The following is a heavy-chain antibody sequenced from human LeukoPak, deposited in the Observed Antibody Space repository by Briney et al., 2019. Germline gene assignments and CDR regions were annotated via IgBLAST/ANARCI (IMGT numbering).Heavy chain of an antibody. CDR3: ARVTAAAGTRYFQH. CDR1: GYTFTSYY. J-gene: IGHJ1*01. D-gene: IGHD6-13*01. V-gene: IGHV1-46*01. CDR2: INPSGGST. Sequence: SVKVSCKASGYTFTSYYMHWVRQAPGHGLEWMGIINPSGGSTSYAQKLQGRVTMTTDTSTSTAYMELRSLRSDDTAVYYCARVTAAAGTRYFQHWGQGTLVTVSS.